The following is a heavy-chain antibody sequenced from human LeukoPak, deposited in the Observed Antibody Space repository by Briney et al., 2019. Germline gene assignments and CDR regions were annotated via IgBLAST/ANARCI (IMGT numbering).Heavy chain of an antibody. CDR2: IFYAGST. CDR1: GGSIRSYY. J-gene: IGHJ4*02. Sequence: SETLSLTCTVSGGSIRSYYWSWTRQPPGKGLEWIGYIFYAGSTTYNPSLKSRVTISLDTSKNQFSLKLNSVTAADTAVYYCASGERGYSYGPLDYWGQGTLVTVSS. CDR3: ASGERGYSYGPLDY. V-gene: IGHV4-59*08. D-gene: IGHD5-18*01.